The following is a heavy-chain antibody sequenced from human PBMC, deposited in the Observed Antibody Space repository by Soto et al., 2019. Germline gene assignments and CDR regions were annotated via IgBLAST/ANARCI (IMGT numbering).Heavy chain of an antibody. V-gene: IGHV4-31*03. CDR1: GAALNSGNYY. Sequence: SETLSLTCSASGAALNSGNYYWSWIRQVPGKGLEWIGHIYVTGAVDYNPSLRDRITISQDTSERQFSLNLRLVTAADTAVYYCARLRIATNNYKWFDPWGQGTLVTVSS. J-gene: IGHJ5*02. CDR2: IYVTGAV. CDR3: ARLRIATNNYKWFDP. D-gene: IGHD2-21*01.